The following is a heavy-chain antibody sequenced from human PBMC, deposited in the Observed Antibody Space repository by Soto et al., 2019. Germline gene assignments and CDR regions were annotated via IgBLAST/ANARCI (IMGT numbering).Heavy chain of an antibody. CDR1: GFTFSNYW. CDR2: INSNGSST. D-gene: IGHD3-22*01. V-gene: IGHV3-74*01. CDR3: ARDRVYYDSSGDYRDDGMDV. Sequence: GGSLRLSCAASGFTFSNYWIHWVRQAPGKGLVWVSRINSNGSSTTYADSVKGRFTISRDNAKNTMYLQMNSLRAEDAAVYYCARDRVYYDSSGDYRDDGMDVWGQGTTVTVSS. J-gene: IGHJ6*02.